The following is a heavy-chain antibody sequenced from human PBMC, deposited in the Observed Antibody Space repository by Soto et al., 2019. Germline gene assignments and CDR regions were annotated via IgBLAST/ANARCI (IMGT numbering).Heavy chain of an antibody. CDR2: IKGDGSIT. V-gene: IGHV3-74*01. CDR1: GFTFSNYW. J-gene: IGHJ6*03. Sequence: DEQVVKSGGGLVQPGGSLRLSCTASGFTFSNYWIHWVRQASGKGLVWVSRIKGDGSITNYADSVRGRFSISRDNAKNTVYLQMDSLRAEDTAVYYCARGASGRYYRDVWGKGTTVTVS. D-gene: IGHD3-10*01. CDR3: ARGASGRYYRDV.